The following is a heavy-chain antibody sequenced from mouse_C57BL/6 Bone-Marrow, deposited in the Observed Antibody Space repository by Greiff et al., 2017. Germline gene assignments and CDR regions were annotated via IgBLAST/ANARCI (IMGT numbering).Heavy chain of an antibody. CDR3: ARYGTGAMDY. V-gene: IGHV1-61*01. CDR1: GYTFTSYW. CDR2: IYPSDSET. J-gene: IGHJ4*01. D-gene: IGHD1-1*01. Sequence: QVQLQQPGAELVRPGSSVTLSCKASGYTFTSYWMDWVKQRPGQGLEWIGNIYPSDSETHYNQKFKDKATLTVDKSSSTAYMQLSSLTSEDSAVYYCARYGTGAMDYWGQGTSVTVSS.